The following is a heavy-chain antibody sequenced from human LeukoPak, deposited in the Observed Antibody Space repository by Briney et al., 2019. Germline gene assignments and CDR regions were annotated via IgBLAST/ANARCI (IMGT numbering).Heavy chain of an antibody. CDR3: ARAAAAGTVDY. J-gene: IGHJ4*02. CDR2: VNQDGSEQ. CDR1: GFTSSSYW. D-gene: IGHD6-13*01. Sequence: PGGSLRLSCVVSGFTSSSYWMSWVRQAPWKGLEWVANVNQDGSEQYYVDSVKGRFIISKDNAKNSLYLQMNSLRVEDTAVYYCARAAAAGTVDYWGQGTLVIVSS. V-gene: IGHV3-7*01.